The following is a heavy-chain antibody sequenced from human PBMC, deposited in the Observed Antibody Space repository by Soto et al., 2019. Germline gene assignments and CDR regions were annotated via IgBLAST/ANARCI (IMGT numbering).Heavy chain of an antibody. V-gene: IGHV4-34*01. D-gene: IGHD3-3*01. CDR3: ASLNGGRFLEKGDY. CDR1: NGSFMGYY. Sequence: QVQLHQWGAGLLKPSETLSLTCGVYNGSFMGYYWTWVRQPPGKGLEWIGEINHFGSPNYNPSLKSRVAISIDTSKHQFSLSLRSLAAADTAVYYCASLNGGRFLEKGDYWGQGILVTVSS. CDR2: INHFGSP. J-gene: IGHJ4*02.